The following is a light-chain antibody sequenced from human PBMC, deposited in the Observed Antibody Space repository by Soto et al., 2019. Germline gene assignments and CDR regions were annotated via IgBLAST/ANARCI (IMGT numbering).Light chain of an antibody. CDR3: QQYNSYS. CDR2: HAS. J-gene: IGKJ1*01. V-gene: IGKV1-5*02. Sequence: DIQMTPSPSTLSGSVGDRVNIICRASQSISNWLAWYQQKPGTASKVLIYHASNLQSGVPSRFSGSGSGTEFTLTISSLQPDDFATYYCQQYNSYSFGQGTKVDIK. CDR1: QSISNW.